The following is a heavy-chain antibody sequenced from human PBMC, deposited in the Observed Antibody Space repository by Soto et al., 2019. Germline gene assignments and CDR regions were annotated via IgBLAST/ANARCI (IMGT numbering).Heavy chain of an antibody. V-gene: IGHV3-21*01. Sequence: PGGSLRLSCAASGFTFSNSTMNWVRQAPGKGLEWVACITSSGSFIYYADSMKGRFTISRDDAKKSLYLQMNSLRAEDTAVYYCARVGNTLDHWGQGTLVTVSS. CDR3: ARVGNTLDH. J-gene: IGHJ4*02. D-gene: IGHD1-1*01. CDR2: ITSSGSFI. CDR1: GFTFSNST.